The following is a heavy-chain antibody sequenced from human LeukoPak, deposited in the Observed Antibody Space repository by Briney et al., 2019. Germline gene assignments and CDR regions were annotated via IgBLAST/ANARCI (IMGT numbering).Heavy chain of an antibody. CDR3: AKGAYDYIEIAYFDY. D-gene: IGHD5-12*01. J-gene: IGHJ4*02. V-gene: IGHV3-15*01. Sequence: PGGSLRLSCAASGFIFRNAWMTWVRQAPGKGLEWVGRLKSNPDGGTADYAAPVKGRFTISRDDSRNTLYLQVNNLKLEDTAVYYCAKGAYDYIEIAYFDYWGQGSLVTVSS. CDR1: GFIFRNAW. CDR2: LKSNPDGGTA.